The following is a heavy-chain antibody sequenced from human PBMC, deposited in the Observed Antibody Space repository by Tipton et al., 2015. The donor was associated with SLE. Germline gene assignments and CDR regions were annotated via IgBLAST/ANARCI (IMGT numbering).Heavy chain of an antibody. J-gene: IGHJ4*02. Sequence: SLRLSCAASGFTFSSYAMSWVRQAPGKGLEWVSAISGSGHSTYYADSVKGRFTISRDNSKNTLYLQMNSLRAEDTAVYYCAKDEWRGGGYYWGQGTLVTVSS. V-gene: IGHV3-23*01. D-gene: IGHD3-10*01. CDR2: ISGSGHST. CDR1: GFTFSSYA. CDR3: AKDEWRGGGYY.